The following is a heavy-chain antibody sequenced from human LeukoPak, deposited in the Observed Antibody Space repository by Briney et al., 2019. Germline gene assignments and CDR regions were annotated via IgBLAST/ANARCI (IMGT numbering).Heavy chain of an antibody. CDR1: GFTVSSNY. CDR2: NYSGRDT. CDR3: AKAPAGIRRPLEY. V-gene: IGHV3-53*01. J-gene: IGHJ4*02. Sequence: PGGSLRLSCAASGFTVSSNYMSWVRQAPGKGLDWVSVINYSGRDTFHADSVKGRFTISRDNSKNTLYLEMNSLRVEDTAIYYCAKAPAGIRRPLEYWGQGSLVTVSS. D-gene: IGHD2-2*02.